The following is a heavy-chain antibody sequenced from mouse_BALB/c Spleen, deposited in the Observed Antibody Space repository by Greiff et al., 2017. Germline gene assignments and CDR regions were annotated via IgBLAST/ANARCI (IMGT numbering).Heavy chain of an antibody. J-gene: IGHJ4*01. D-gene: IGHD1-1*02. V-gene: IGHV2-9*02. CDR1: GFSLTSYG. CDR3: AREGGNPMDD. CDR2: IWAGGST. Sequence: VQLQQSGPGLVAPSQSLSITCTVSGFSLTSYGVHWVRQPPGKGLEWLGVIWAGGSTNYNSALMSRLSISKDNSKSQVFLKMNSLQTDDTAMYYCAREGGNPMDDWGQGTSVTVSS.